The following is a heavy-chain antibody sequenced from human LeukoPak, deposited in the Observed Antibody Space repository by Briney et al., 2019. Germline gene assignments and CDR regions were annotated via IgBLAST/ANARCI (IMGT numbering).Heavy chain of an antibody. CDR3: ARHSVGGIPIIAAALYYFDY. D-gene: IGHD6-13*01. CDR1: GGSISSSSYY. Sequence: SETLSLTCTVSGGSISSSSYYWGWIRQPPGKGLEWIGSIYYSGSTYYNPSLKSRVTISVDTSKNQFSLKLSSVTAADTAVYYCARHSVGGIPIIAAALYYFDYWGQGTLVTVSS. V-gene: IGHV4-39*01. J-gene: IGHJ4*02. CDR2: IYYSGST.